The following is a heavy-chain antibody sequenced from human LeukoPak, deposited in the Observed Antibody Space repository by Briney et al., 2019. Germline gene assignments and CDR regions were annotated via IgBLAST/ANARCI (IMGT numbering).Heavy chain of an antibody. CDR1: GGSLSTFY. CDR3: ARVSRRITMIVVVIKGAFDI. V-gene: IGHV4-34*12. D-gene: IGHD3-22*01. Sequence: SETLSLTCTVAGGSLSTFYWSWIRQPPGKGLEWIGETILSGSTNYNPSLKSRVTISVDTSKNQFSLKLSSVTAADTAVYYCARVSRRITMIVVVIKGAFDIWGQGTMVTVSS. J-gene: IGHJ3*02. CDR2: TILSGST.